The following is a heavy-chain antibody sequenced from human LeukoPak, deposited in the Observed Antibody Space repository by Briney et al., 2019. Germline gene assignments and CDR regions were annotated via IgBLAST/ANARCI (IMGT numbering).Heavy chain of an antibody. CDR2: IYYSGST. CDR3: ARHRWCYYGSGSYLNYYGMDV. CDR1: GGSISSYY. V-gene: IGHV4-59*08. J-gene: IGHJ6*02. Sequence: SETLSLTCTVSGGSISSYYWSWIRQPPGKGLEWIGYIYYSGSTNYNPSLKSRVTISVDTSKNQFSLKLSSVTAADTAVYYCARHRWCYYGSGSYLNYYGMDVWGQGTTVTVSS. D-gene: IGHD3-10*01.